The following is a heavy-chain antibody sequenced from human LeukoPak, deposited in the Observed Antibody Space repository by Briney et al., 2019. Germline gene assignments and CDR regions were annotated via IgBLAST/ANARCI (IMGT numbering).Heavy chain of an antibody. CDR2: IWFDGSNK. CDR1: GFTFSSYG. J-gene: IGHJ4*02. D-gene: IGHD6-13*01. Sequence: GGSLRLSCAASGFTFSSYGMHWVRQAPGKGLECVAIIWFDGSNKYYADSVKGRFTVSRDNAKNSLSLELNSLRVDDTAIYYCARVGSTAAAGTPDYWGQGTLVTVSS. V-gene: IGHV3-33*01. CDR3: ARVGSTAAAGTPDY.